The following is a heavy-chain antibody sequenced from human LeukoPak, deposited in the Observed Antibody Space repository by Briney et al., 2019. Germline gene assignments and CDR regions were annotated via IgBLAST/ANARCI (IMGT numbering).Heavy chain of an antibody. J-gene: IGHJ4*02. CDR2: INHSGST. CDR1: GGSFSGYY. V-gene: IGHV4-34*01. D-gene: IGHD3-10*01. Sequence: SETLSFTCAVYGGSFSGYYWSWIRQPPGKGLEWIGEINHSGSTNYNPSLKSRVTISVDTSKNQFSLKLSSVTAADTAVYYCARSNYYGSGSYLCYWGQGTLVTVSS. CDR3: ARSNYYGSGSYLCY.